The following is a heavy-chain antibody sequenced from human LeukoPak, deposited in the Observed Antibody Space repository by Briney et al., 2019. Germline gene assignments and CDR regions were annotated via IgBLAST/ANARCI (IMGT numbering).Heavy chain of an antibody. D-gene: IGHD5-18*01. CDR2: ISSDSGTI. CDR3: AKVTEYSYGPFDY. V-gene: IGHV3-48*01. Sequence: GGSLRLSCAASGFTFSAYHMNWVRQAPGKGLEWISFISSDSGTIYYADSVKGRFTISRDNSKNTLYLQMNSLRAEDTAVYYCAKVTEYSYGPFDYWGQGTLVTVSP. J-gene: IGHJ4*02. CDR1: GFTFSAYH.